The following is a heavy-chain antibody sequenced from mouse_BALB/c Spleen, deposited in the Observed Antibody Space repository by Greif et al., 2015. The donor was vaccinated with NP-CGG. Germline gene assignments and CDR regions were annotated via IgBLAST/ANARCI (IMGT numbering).Heavy chain of an antibody. CDR3: TKSTNFDY. CDR2: IDPETGGT. D-gene: IGHD2-14*01. V-gene: IGHV1-15*01. CDR1: GYTFTDYE. J-gene: IGHJ2*01. Sequence: VQLQQSGAELVRPGTSVTLSCKASGYTFTDYEMHWVKQTPVHGLEWIGAIDPETGGTAYNQKFKGKATLTADKSSSTAYMELRSLTSEDSAVYYCTKSTNFDYWGQGTTLTVSS.